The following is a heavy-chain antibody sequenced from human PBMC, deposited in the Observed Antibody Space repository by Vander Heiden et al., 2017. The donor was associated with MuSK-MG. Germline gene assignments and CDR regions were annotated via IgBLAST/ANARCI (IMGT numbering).Heavy chain of an antibody. CDR2: IYYSGST. CDR1: GGSLSSSSYY. D-gene: IGHD3-16*01. Sequence: QLQLQESGPGLVQPSETLSLPCPVSGGSLSSSSYYWGWIRQPPGKGLEWIGSIYYSGSTYYNPSLKSRVTISVDTSKNQFSLKLSSVTAADTAVYYCARQGPYYDYVWGSFDYWGQGTLVTVSS. CDR3: ARQGPYYDYVWGSFDY. V-gene: IGHV4-39*01. J-gene: IGHJ4*02.